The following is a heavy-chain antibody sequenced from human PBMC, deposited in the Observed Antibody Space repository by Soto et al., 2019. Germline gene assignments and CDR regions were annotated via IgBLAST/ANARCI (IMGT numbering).Heavy chain of an antibody. Sequence: GGSLRLSCAASGFTFSSYSMNWVRQAPGKGLEWVSSISSSSSYIYYADSVKGRFTISRDNAKNSLYLQMNSLRAEDTAVYYCARLWFGELGPPPPNLYYYYYMDVWGKGTTVTVSS. CDR2: ISSSSSYI. V-gene: IGHV3-21*01. CDR1: GFTFSSYS. J-gene: IGHJ6*03. D-gene: IGHD3-10*01. CDR3: ARLWFGELGPPPPNLYYYYYMDV.